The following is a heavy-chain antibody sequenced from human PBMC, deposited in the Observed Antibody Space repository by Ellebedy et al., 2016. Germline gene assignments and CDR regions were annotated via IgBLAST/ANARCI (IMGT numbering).Heavy chain of an antibody. CDR2: LWYDGSNK. CDR3: ARDFLEYTSSLGYWCFDD. V-gene: IGHV3-33*01. D-gene: IGHD6-6*01. Sequence: GESLKISXSASGFTFSSYGMHWVRQAPGKGLEWVALLWYDGSNKYYSDSVRGRFTISRDNSKNTLYLQMNSLRADDTAVYYCARDFLEYTSSLGYWCFDDWGQGTLVTVSS. J-gene: IGHJ4*02. CDR1: GFTFSSYG.